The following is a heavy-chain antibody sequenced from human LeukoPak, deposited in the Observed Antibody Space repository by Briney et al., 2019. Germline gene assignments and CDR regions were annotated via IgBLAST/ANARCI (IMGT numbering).Heavy chain of an antibody. CDR1: GFTFSNAW. Sequence: GGSLRLSCAVSGFTFSNAWMTWVRQAPGKGLEWVGRIKSKTDGGTRDCAAPVKGRFTISGDDSKNTLYLQRNSLKTEDTAVCYCTTTYGRNYDSSGYYLWGQGTLVTVSS. CDR2: IKSKTDGGTR. V-gene: IGHV3-15*01. CDR3: TTTYGRNYDSSGYYL. J-gene: IGHJ5*02. D-gene: IGHD3-22*01.